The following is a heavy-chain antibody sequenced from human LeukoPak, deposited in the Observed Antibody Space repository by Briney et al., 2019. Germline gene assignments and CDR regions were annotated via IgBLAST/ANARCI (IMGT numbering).Heavy chain of an antibody. D-gene: IGHD3-22*01. CDR3: ARDHDSSGYSNFDN. CDR2: KYSGGTT. J-gene: IGHJ4*02. CDR1: GFTVSGNH. Sequence: GGSPRLSCAAFGFTVSGNHMSWVRQAPGKGLEWVSLKYSGGTTDYADSVRGRFTIARDNSKNTLHLQMNSLRAEDTAVYYCARDHDSSGYSNFDNWGEGTLVTVSS. V-gene: IGHV3-66*01.